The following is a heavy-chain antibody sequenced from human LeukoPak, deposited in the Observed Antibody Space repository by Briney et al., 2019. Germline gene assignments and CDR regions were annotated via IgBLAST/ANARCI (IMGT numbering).Heavy chain of an antibody. CDR2: INPGDSDT. Sequence: KSGESLKISCKGSGYSFTRYWIGWVRQTPGKGLEWMGIINPGDSDTKYSPSFQGQVTISADKSISTAYLQWSSLKASDTAMYYCARQDVASTGTTYYYAMDVWGQGTTVTVSS. J-gene: IGHJ6*02. D-gene: IGHD1/OR15-1a*01. V-gene: IGHV5-51*01. CDR3: ARQDVASTGTTYYYAMDV. CDR1: GYSFTRYW.